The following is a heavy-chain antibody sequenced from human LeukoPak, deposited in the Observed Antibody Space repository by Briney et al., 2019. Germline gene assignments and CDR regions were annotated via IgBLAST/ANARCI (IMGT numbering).Heavy chain of an antibody. Sequence: SETLSLTCTVSGGSISSYYWSWIRQPPGKGLEWIGYIYYSGSTNYNPSLKSRVTISVDTSKNQFSLKLGSVTAADTAVYYCARGERWLQLAYWGQGTLVTVSS. CDR2: IYYSGST. CDR3: ARGERWLQLAY. V-gene: IGHV4-59*01. J-gene: IGHJ4*02. D-gene: IGHD5-24*01. CDR1: GGSISSYY.